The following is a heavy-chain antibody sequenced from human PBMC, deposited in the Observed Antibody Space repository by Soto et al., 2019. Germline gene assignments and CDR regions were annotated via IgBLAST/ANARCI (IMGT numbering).Heavy chain of an antibody. CDR1: GGSISSSGYD. Sequence: QVQLQESGPGLVKPSQTLSLTCTVSGGSISSSGYDWSWIRQHPGKGLEWIGYIYYSGSTYYNPSLKSRVTISVDTSKNQFSLKLSSVTAADTAVYYCARQENDYDSSGYYYENAFDIWGQGTMVTVSS. V-gene: IGHV4-31*03. D-gene: IGHD3-22*01. J-gene: IGHJ3*02. CDR2: IYYSGST. CDR3: ARQENDYDSSGYYYENAFDI.